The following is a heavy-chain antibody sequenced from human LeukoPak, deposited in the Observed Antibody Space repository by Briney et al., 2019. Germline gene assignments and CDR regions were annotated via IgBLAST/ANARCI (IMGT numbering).Heavy chain of an antibody. D-gene: IGHD1-26*01. J-gene: IGHJ4*02. CDR1: GYSISSGYY. V-gene: IGHV4-38-2*02. CDR2: INHSGST. Sequence: SETLSLTCTVSGYSISSGYYWGWIRQPPGKGLEWIGEINHSGSTNYNPSLKSRVTISVDTSKNQFSLKLSSVTAADTAVYYCARLYSGSYIYWGQGTLVTVSS. CDR3: ARLYSGSYIY.